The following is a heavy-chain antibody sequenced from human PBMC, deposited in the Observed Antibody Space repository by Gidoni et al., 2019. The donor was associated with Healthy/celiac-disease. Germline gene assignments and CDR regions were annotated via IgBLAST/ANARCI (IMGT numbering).Heavy chain of an antibody. CDR3: ARHEGEEGLELGVGSGGMDV. CDR2: IYPGDSDT. V-gene: IGHV5-51*01. Sequence: EVQLVQSGAEVKTLGESLKISCKGSGYSFTSHCIGWVRQMPGKGLEWMGIIYPGDSDTRYSPSFQGQVTISADKSISTAYLQWSSLKASDTAMYYCARHEGEEGLELGVGSGGMDVWGQGTTVTVSS. CDR1: GYSFTSHC. J-gene: IGHJ6*02. D-gene: IGHD1-7*01.